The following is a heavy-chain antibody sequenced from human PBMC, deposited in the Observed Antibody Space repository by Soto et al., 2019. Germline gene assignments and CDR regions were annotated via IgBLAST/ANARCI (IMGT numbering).Heavy chain of an antibody. D-gene: IGHD6-6*01. CDR1: GFTFSSYA. V-gene: IGHV3-23*01. CDR2: ISGSGGST. CDR3: AKDEWYSSSSSPDYYYYYGMDV. Sequence: GGSLRLSCAASGFTFSSYAMSWVRQAPGKGLEWVSAISGSGGSTYYADSVKGRFTISRDNSKNTLYLQMNSLRAEDTAVYYCAKDEWYSSSSSPDYYYYYGMDVWGQGTTVTVSS. J-gene: IGHJ6*02.